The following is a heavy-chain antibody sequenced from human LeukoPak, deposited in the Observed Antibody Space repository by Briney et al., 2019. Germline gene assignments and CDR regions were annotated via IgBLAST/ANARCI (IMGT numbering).Heavy chain of an antibody. Sequence: SETLSLTCTVSGASISSTSHYWGWIRQPPGKGLEWVGSIYYSGSTYYNPSLKSRVTMSIDMSKKQFSLKLSSVTAADTAVYYCARRVGSGSPNWFDPWGQGTLVTVSS. J-gene: IGHJ5*02. V-gene: IGHV4-39*01. CDR3: ARRVGSGSPNWFDP. CDR1: GASISSTSHY. CDR2: IYYSGST. D-gene: IGHD3-10*01.